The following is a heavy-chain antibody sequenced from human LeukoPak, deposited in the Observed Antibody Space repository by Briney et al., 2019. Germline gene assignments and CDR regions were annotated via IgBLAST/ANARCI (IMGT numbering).Heavy chain of an antibody. CDR3: ARDDSGWRHEVFDY. Sequence: PSETLSLTCTVSGDSISSGDYYWSWIRQPPGKGLEWIGYIYYSGSTNYNPSLKSRVTISVDTSKNQFSLKLSSVTAADTAVYYCARDDSGWRHEVFDYWGQGTLVTVSS. CDR1: GDSISSGDYY. D-gene: IGHD6-19*01. CDR2: IYYSGST. J-gene: IGHJ4*02. V-gene: IGHV4-61*08.